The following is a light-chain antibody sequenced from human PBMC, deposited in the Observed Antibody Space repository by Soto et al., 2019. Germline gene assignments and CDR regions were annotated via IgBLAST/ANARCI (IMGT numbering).Light chain of an antibody. V-gene: IGLV2-14*03. J-gene: IGLJ3*02. CDR3: KSYTSRSTPWV. Sequence: QSALTQPASVSGSPGQSITISCTGSASDVGSFDYVSWYQQYPGKAPKLIIYDVNNRLSGVSDRFSGSKSGNTASLTISGLQAEEEADYYCKSYTSRSTPWVFGGGTKLTVL. CDR2: DVN. CDR1: ASDVGSFDY.